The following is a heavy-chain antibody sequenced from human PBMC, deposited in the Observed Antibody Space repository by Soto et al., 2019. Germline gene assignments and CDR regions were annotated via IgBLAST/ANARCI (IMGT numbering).Heavy chain of an antibody. Sequence: GGSLRLSCAASGFTFSSYAMSWVRQAPGKGLEWVSAISGSGGSTYYADSVKGRFTISRDNSKNTLYLQMNSLRAEDTAVYYCAKDGGVYSGSYYGYFQHWGQGTLVTVSS. D-gene: IGHD1-26*01. J-gene: IGHJ1*01. CDR2: ISGSGGST. CDR1: GFTFSSYA. CDR3: AKDGGVYSGSYYGYFQH. V-gene: IGHV3-23*01.